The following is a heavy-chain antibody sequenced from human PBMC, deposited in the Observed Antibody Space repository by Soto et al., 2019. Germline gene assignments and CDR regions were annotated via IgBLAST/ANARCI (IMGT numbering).Heavy chain of an antibody. CDR2: IRGVDNNK. Sequence: PGGALRLSCAASGFTFSSYSMNWARQAPGKGLEWVSSIRGVDNNKYYAASVKGRFTISRDNAKNSLFLHLSGLTADDTAVYYCARDRVRGALSHYGMDVWRQLPTVTVSS. CDR3: ARDRVRGALSHYGMDV. D-gene: IGHD3-10*01. CDR1: GFTFSSYS. J-gene: IGHJ6*02. V-gene: IGHV3-21*01.